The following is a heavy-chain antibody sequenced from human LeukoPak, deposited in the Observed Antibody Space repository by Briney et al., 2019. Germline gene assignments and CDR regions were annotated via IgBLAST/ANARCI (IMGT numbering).Heavy chain of an antibody. CDR3: ARMIAVAGFDY. D-gene: IGHD6-19*01. CDR2: IYHSGST. Sequence: SQTLSLTCAVSGGSISSGGYSWSWTRQPPGKGLEWIGYIYHSGSTYYNPSLKSRVTISVDRSKNQFSLKLSSVTAADTAVYYCARMIAVAGFDYWGQGTLVTVSS. CDR1: GGSISSGGYS. V-gene: IGHV4-30-2*01. J-gene: IGHJ4*02.